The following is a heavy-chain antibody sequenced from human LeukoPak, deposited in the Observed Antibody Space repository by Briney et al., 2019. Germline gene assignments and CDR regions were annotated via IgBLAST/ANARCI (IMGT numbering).Heavy chain of an antibody. V-gene: IGHV3-7*01. J-gene: IGHJ5*02. CDR1: GFTFNTDW. CDR3: ARHRRNCDTNTCEFSWFDP. D-gene: IGHD2/OR15-2a*01. CDR2: IKEDGSKQ. Sequence: GGSLRLSXAASGFTFNTDWMSWVRQAPGKGLEWVANIKEDGSKQYYVDSVNGRFTISRDNDKKSLYLQMNGLRAEDTAVYYCARHRRNCDTNTCEFSWFDPWGQGAQVTVSS.